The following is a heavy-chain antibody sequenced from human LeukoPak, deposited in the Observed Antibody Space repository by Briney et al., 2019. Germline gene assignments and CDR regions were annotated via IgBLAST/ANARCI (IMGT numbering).Heavy chain of an antibody. CDR1: GGSISTSNYY. Sequence: KTSETLSLTCTVSGGSISTSNYYWGWIRQPPGKGLEWIGNIFYSGSTYYSPSLKSRVTISVDTSKNQFSLKLSSVTAADTAVYYCARHPSSTRPFDYWGQGTLVTVSS. CDR3: ARHPSSTRPFDY. CDR2: IFYSGST. D-gene: IGHD6-13*01. J-gene: IGHJ4*02. V-gene: IGHV4-39*01.